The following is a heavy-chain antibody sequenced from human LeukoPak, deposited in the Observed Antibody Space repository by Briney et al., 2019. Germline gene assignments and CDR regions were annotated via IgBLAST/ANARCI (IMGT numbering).Heavy chain of an antibody. CDR1: GGSISSSDYY. D-gene: IGHD3-9*01. J-gene: IGHJ4*02. V-gene: IGHV4-39*01. Sequence: SETLSLTCTVSGGSISSSDYYWGWIRQAPGKGLEWIGNIYHSGTTSYNPSLKSRVTISVDTSKNQFSLRLSSVTAADTAVHYCARRGDILTDYAFDYWGQGTLVTVSS. CDR2: IYHSGTT. CDR3: ARRGDILTDYAFDY.